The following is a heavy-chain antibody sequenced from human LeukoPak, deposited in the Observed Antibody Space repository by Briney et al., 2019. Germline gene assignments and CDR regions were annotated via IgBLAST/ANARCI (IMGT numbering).Heavy chain of an antibody. J-gene: IGHJ4*02. D-gene: IGHD6-13*01. CDR1: GGSFSGYY. Sequence: PSETLSLTCAVYGGSFSGYYWSWIRQPPGKGLEWIGEINHSGSTNCNPSLKSRVTISVDTSKNQFSLKLSSVTAADTAVYYCASSGSWYLYYFDYWGQGTLVTVSS. CDR3: ASSGSWYLYYFDY. CDR2: INHSGST. V-gene: IGHV4-34*01.